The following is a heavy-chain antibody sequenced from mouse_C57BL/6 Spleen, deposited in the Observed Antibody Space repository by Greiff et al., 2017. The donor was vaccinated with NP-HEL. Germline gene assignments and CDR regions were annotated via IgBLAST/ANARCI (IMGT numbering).Heavy chain of an antibody. CDR1: GFTFTDYY. CDR2: IRNKANGYTT. Sequence: EVMLVESGGGLVQPGGSLSLSCAASGFTFTDYYMSWVRQPPGKALEWLGFIRNKANGYTTEYSASVKGRFTISRDNSQSILYLQMNALRAEDSATYYCASLYDGYFFAYWGQGTLVTVSA. V-gene: IGHV7-3*01. D-gene: IGHD2-3*01. CDR3: ASLYDGYFFAY. J-gene: IGHJ3*01.